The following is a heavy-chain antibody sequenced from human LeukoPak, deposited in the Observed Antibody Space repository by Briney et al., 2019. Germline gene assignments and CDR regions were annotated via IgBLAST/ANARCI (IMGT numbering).Heavy chain of an antibody. CDR3: ARHGRSYYDCSGYYEVGFDY. CDR1: GGSISSYY. CDR2: INYSGST. J-gene: IGHJ4*02. D-gene: IGHD3-22*01. Sequence: PSETLSLTCTVSGGSISSYYWSWIRQPPGKGLDWIGYINYSGSTNYNPSHKSRVTISVDTSKNQYSPKLSSVTAADTPVYYCARHGRSYYDCSGYYEVGFDYWGQGTLVTVSS. V-gene: IGHV4-59*08.